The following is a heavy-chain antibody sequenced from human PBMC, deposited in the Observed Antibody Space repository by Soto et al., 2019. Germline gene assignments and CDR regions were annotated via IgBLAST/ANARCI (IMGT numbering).Heavy chain of an antibody. CDR1: GYTFTSYD. CDR3: ASTLYGDNVDY. J-gene: IGHJ4*02. CDR2: MNPNSGNT. V-gene: IGHV1-8*01. Sequence: QVQLVQSGAEVKKPGASVKVSCKASGYTFTSYDINWVRQATGQGLEWMGWMNPNSGNTGYAQKFQVRVTMTTTTSISTAYMELRSLRSEDTAVYYCASTLYGDNVDYWGQGTLVTVSS. D-gene: IGHD4-17*01.